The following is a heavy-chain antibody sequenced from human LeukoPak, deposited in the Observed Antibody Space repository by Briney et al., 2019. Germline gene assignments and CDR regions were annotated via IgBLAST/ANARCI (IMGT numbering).Heavy chain of an antibody. CDR2: IYYSGST. CDR1: GGSISSYY. CDR3: AREAYCNGGSCLAFDI. Sequence: NPSETLSLTCTVSGGSISSYYWSWIRQPAGKGLEWIGYIYYSGSTNYNPSLKSRVTISVDTSKNQFSLKLSSVTAADTAVYYCAREAYCNGGSCLAFDIWGQGTMVTVSS. V-gene: IGHV4-59*01. D-gene: IGHD2-15*01. J-gene: IGHJ3*02.